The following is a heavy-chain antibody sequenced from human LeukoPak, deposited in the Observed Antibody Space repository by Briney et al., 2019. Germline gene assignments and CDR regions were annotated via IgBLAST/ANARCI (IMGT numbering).Heavy chain of an antibody. Sequence: PSQTLSLTCAVSGGSISSGGYSWSWIRQPPGKGLEWIGYIYHSGSTYYNPSLKSRVTISVDRSKNQFSLKLSSVTAADTAVYYCARAQSKVVVVPAGRNYGMDVWGQGTTVTVSS. CDR1: GGSISSGGYS. D-gene: IGHD2-2*01. CDR2: IYHSGST. J-gene: IGHJ6*02. V-gene: IGHV4-30-2*01. CDR3: ARAQSKVVVVPAGRNYGMDV.